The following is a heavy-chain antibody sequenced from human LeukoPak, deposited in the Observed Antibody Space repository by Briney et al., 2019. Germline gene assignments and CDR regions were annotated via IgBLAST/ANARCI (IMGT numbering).Heavy chain of an antibody. D-gene: IGHD6-19*01. CDR3: ARDIHTSDWTKFDY. CDR1: GGSISSSTYY. CDR2: IYSSGRT. V-gene: IGHV4-61*02. Sequence: TSETLSLTCNVSGGSISSSTYYWSWIRQPAGKGLEWIGRIYSSGRTNYNSSLKSRVTISVDTSKNQFSLNLSSVTAADTAVYYCARDIHTSDWTKFDYWGQGTSVTFSS. J-gene: IGHJ4*02.